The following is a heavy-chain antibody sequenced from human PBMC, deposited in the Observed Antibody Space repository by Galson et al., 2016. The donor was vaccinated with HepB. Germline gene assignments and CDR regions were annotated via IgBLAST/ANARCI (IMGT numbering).Heavy chain of an antibody. CDR3: ASGPHWNLAY. Sequence: SLRLSCAISGFTFNDYGVHWVRQGTGESLEWVATMGPFGDKHYPGSVKGRFTVSRESAENSLYLQMDSLRAGDSGVYYCASGPHWNLAYWGRGTLVTVSS. V-gene: IGHV3-13*01. J-gene: IGHJ4*02. CDR2: MGPFGDK. D-gene: IGHD1-1*01. CDR1: GFTFNDYG.